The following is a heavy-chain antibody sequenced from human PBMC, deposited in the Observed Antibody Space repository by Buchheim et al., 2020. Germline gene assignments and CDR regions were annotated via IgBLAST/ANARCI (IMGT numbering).Heavy chain of an antibody. J-gene: IGHJ5*02. CDR1: GFIFSDYY. Sequence: QVQLVESGGGLVKPGGSLRLSCAASGFIFSDYYMSWIRRTPGKGLEWLASISTSSAYTYYADSVKGRFTIASDNAKNSLYPQMNSLRVEDSAIYYCARDLTGTYWFDPWGQGTL. CDR2: ISTSSAYT. D-gene: IGHD1-7*01. V-gene: IGHV3-11*06. CDR3: ARDLTGTYWFDP.